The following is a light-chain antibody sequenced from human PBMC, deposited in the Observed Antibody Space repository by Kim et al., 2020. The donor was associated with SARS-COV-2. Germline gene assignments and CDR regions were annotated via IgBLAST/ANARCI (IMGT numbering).Light chain of an antibody. CDR2: AVS. J-gene: IGLJ1*01. CDR1: SSDVGGYNY. Sequence: QSVTISCTGTSSDVGGYNYVSWYQLHPGKAPKLMIYAVSKRPSGVPDRFSGSKSGNTASLTISGLQAEDEADYYCCSYRGTDPSKVFGTGTKVTVL. CDR3: CSYRGTDPSKV. V-gene: IGLV2-11*01.